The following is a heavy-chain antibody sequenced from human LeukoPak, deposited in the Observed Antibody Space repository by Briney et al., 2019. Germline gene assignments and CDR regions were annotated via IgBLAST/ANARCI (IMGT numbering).Heavy chain of an antibody. J-gene: IGHJ6*02. CDR2: INHRGST. CDR1: GGSFSGHY. D-gene: IGHD4-11*01. CDR3: ARDRYSNSFFYYYAMDV. Sequence: SETLSLTCAVFGGSFSGHYWSWIRQPPGKGLEWIGEINHRGSTTYNPSLKSRVTISVDTSKSQFSLKLSSLTAADTAVYYCARDRYSNSFFYYYAMDVWGQGTTVTVSS. V-gene: IGHV4-34*01.